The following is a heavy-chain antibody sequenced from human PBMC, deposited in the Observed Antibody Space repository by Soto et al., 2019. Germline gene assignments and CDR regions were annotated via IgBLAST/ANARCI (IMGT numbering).Heavy chain of an antibody. V-gene: IGHV3-30-3*01. J-gene: IGHJ4*02. D-gene: IGHD1-26*01. Sequence: QVQLVESGGGVVQPGRSLRLSCAASGFTFSSYAMHWVRQAPGKGLEWVAVISYDGSNKYYADSVKGRFTISRDNSKNTLYLQMNSLRAEDTAVYYFARVFSVRYSGSYPFDYWGQGTLVTVSS. CDR2: ISYDGSNK. CDR3: ARVFSVRYSGSYPFDY. CDR1: GFTFSSYA.